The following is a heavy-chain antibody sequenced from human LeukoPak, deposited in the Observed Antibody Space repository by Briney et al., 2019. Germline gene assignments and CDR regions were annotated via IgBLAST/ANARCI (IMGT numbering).Heavy chain of an antibody. CDR3: ARGLNDYLDY. J-gene: IGHJ4*02. CDR1: GYTFISYD. Sequence: ASVKVSCKASGYTFISYDINWVRQATGQGLEWMGWMNPNSGNTNYAQKFQGRVTMTRDTSISTAYMELSRLRSDDTAVYYCARGLNDYLDYWGQGTLVTVSS. V-gene: IGHV1-8*01. D-gene: IGHD3-16*01. CDR2: MNPNSGNT.